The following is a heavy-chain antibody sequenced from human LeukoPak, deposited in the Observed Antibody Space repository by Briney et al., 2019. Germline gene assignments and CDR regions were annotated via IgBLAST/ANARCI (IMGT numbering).Heavy chain of an antibody. CDR1: GGSISSGSYY. J-gene: IGHJ3*02. V-gene: IGHV4-61*02. Sequence: SETLSLTYTVSGGSISSGSYYWRWIRQPAGTGLEWLGRIYTSGSTNYNPSLKSRVTISVDTSKNQFSLKLSSVTAADTAVYYCARDSEDGDDAFDIWGQGTMVTVSS. CDR3: ARDSEDGDDAFDI. D-gene: IGHD4-17*01. CDR2: IYTSGST.